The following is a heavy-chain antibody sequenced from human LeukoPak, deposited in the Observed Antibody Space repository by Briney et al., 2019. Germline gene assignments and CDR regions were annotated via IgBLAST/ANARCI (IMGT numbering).Heavy chain of an antibody. CDR2: IYYSGST. Sequence: SETLSLTSTVTGGSISSSSYYWGWIRQPPGKHLEWIGSIYYSGSTYYNPSLKTLVTISVDTSKIQFSLKLSSVTAADTAVYYCARAPYSGSYLRGYWGQGTLVTVSS. CDR1: GGSISSSSYY. J-gene: IGHJ4*02. CDR3: ARAPYSGSYLRGY. V-gene: IGHV4-39*01. D-gene: IGHD1-26*01.